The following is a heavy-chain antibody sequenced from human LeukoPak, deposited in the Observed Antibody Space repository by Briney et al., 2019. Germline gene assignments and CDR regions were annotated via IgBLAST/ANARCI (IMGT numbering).Heavy chain of an antibody. D-gene: IGHD5-18*01. CDR2: INHGGFT. V-gene: IGHV4-34*01. CDR3: ARSHLWPSGTFDI. CDR1: GASLSGYY. Sequence: SETLSLTCAVSGASLSGYYWSWIRQSPGKGLEWIGEINHGGFTNYNPSLKSRVTMSVDTSRNQIALRLSSLTAADTAVYFCARSHLWPSGTFDIWGQGTVVAVSS. J-gene: IGHJ3*02.